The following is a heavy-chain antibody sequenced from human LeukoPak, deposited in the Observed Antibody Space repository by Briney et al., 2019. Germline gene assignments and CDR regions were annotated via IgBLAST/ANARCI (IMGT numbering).Heavy chain of an antibody. V-gene: IGHV3-73*01. CDR2: IRTKANNYAT. J-gene: IGHJ4*02. Sequence: GGSLKLSCAASGFTFGDSTMHWVRQTSGRGLECVGRIRTKANNYATDYAASVKGRFTISRDDSKDSTYLHLSSLKTEDTAVYYCARRRGDDYGDYDYWGQGTLVTVSS. CDR1: GFTFGDST. CDR3: ARRRGDDYGDYDY. D-gene: IGHD4-17*01.